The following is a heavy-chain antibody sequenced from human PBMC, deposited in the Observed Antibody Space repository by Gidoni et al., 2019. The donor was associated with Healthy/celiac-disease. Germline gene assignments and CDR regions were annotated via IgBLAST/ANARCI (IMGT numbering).Heavy chain of an antibody. CDR1: GGSISSYY. V-gene: IGHV4-59*01. CDR2: IYYSGST. D-gene: IGHD3-10*01. J-gene: IGHJ4*02. CDR3: ARDGSYGLGSTFDY. Sequence: QVQLQESGPGLVKPSETLSLTCTVSGGSISSYYWSWIRQPPGKGLEWIGYIYYSGSTNYNPSLKSRVTISVDTSKNQFSLKLSSVTAADTAVYYCARDGSYGLGSTFDYWGQGTLVTVSS.